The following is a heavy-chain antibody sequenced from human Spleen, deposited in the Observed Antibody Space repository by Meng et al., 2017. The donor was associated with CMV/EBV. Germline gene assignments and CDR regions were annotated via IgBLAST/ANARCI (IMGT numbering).Heavy chain of an antibody. J-gene: IGHJ4*02. CDR2: INGDGSSS. D-gene: IGHD5-18*01. Sequence: GESLKISCAASGFYFSNYWMHWVRQVPGKGLVWVSRINGDGSSSSYADSVKGRFTISRDNAKNTLYLQMNSLRAEDTAVYYCAGSPRGYSYGYFLFWGQGTLVTVSS. V-gene: IGHV3-74*01. CDR3: AGSPRGYSYGYFLF. CDR1: GFYFSNYW.